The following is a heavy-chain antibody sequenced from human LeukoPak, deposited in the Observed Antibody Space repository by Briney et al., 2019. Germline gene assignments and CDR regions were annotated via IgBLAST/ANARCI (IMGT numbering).Heavy chain of an antibody. Sequence: SETLSLTCTVSGGSISSYYWSWIRQPPGKGLEGIGYIYYSGSTNYNPSLKSRVTISVDTSKNQFSLKLSSVTAADTAVYYCARHRVGATYDAFDIWGQGTMVTVSS. V-gene: IGHV4-59*08. CDR2: IYYSGST. D-gene: IGHD1-26*01. CDR1: GGSISSYY. J-gene: IGHJ3*02. CDR3: ARHRVGATYDAFDI.